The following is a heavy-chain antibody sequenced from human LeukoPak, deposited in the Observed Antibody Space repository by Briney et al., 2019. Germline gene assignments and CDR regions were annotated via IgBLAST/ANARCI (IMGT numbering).Heavy chain of an antibody. D-gene: IGHD1-26*01. CDR1: GGSISNYY. J-gene: IGHJ3*02. CDR2: IYYSGST. V-gene: IGHV4-59*08. CDR3: ARVGSYFDDAFDI. Sequence: SETLSLTCTVSGGSISNYYWSWIRQPPGKGLQWIGYIYYSGSTYYNPSLKSRVTISVDTSKNQFSLKLSSVTAADTAVYYCARVGSYFDDAFDIWGQGTMVTVSS.